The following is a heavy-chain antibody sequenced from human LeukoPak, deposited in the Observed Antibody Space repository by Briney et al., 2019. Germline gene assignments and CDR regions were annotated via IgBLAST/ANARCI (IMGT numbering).Heavy chain of an antibody. D-gene: IGHD1-1*01. CDR1: GYTFTGYY. V-gene: IGHV1-2*02. J-gene: IGHJ5*02. Sequence: ASVKVSCKASGYTFTGYYMHWVRQAPGQGLEWMGWINPNSGGTNYAQKFQGRVTMTRDTSISTAYMELSRPRSDDTAVYYCARLERGPERIYNWFDPWGQGTLVTVSS. CDR3: ARLERGPERIYNWFDP. CDR2: INPNSGGT.